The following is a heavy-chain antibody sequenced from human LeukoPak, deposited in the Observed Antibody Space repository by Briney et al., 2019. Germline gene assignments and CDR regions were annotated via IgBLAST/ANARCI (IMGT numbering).Heavy chain of an antibody. V-gene: IGHV3-9*01. J-gene: IGHJ4*02. CDR1: GFTFSSYA. Sequence: PGGSLRLSCAASGFTFSSYAMHWVRQAPGKGLEWVSGITWNSGYTAYADSVKGRFTVSRDNARNSLFLEMNSLTADDTALYYCVKEKSSKVGPDFDYWGQGTLVTVSS. CDR2: ITWNSGYT. CDR3: VKEKSSKVGPDFDY.